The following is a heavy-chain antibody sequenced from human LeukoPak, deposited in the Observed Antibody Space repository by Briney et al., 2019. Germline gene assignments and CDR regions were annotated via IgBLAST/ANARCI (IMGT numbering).Heavy chain of an antibody. CDR3: ARDYRIPIKYYYDSSGRPRRNWFDP. V-gene: IGHV1-2*02. J-gene: IGHJ5*02. D-gene: IGHD3-22*01. CDR1: GYTFTGYY. Sequence: ASVKVSCKASGYTFTGYYMHWVGQAPGQGLEWMGWINPNSGGTNYAQKFQGRVTMTRDTSTSTAYMELSRLRSDDTAVYYCARDYRIPIKYYYDSSGRPRRNWFDPWGQGTLVTVSS. CDR2: INPNSGGT.